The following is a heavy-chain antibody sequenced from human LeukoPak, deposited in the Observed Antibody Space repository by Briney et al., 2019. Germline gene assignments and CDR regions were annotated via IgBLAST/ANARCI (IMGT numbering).Heavy chain of an antibody. D-gene: IGHD6-13*01. V-gene: IGHV1-46*01. J-gene: IGHJ4*02. Sequence: GASVTVSCKASGYTFTSYYMHWVRQAPGQGLEWMGIINPSGGSTSYAQKFQGRVTMTRDASTSTVYMELTSLRSEDTAVYYCARDTTIAAAANLDYWGQGALVTVSS. CDR2: INPSGGST. CDR1: GYTFTSYY. CDR3: ARDTTIAAAANLDY.